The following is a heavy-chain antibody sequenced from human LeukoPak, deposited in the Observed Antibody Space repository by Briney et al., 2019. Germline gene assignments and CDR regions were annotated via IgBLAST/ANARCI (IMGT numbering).Heavy chain of an antibody. V-gene: IGHV3-11*05. D-gene: IGHD3-10*01. J-gene: IGHJ6*02. CDR1: GFTFSDYY. Sequence: GGSLRLSCAASGFTFSDYYMSWIRQAPGKGLEWVSYISSSSSYTNYADSVKGRFTISRDNAKNSLYLQMNSLRAEDTAVYYCARDVYYYGSGSCYYYGMDVWGQGTTVTVSS. CDR2: ISSSSSYT. CDR3: ARDVYYYGSGSCYYYGMDV.